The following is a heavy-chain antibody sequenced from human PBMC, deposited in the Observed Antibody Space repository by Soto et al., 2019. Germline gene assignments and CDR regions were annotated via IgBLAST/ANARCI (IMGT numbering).Heavy chain of an antibody. CDR3: ARDKYCSGGSCRKNWFDP. CDR2: IYDDGSA. V-gene: IGHV4-59*01. D-gene: IGHD2-15*01. CDR1: GGSISSSY. Sequence: LTCTVSGGSISSSYWSWIRQPPGKGLEWLAYIYDDGSANYNPSLKSRATISLDMSKNQFSLKLTSVTAADTAVYYCARDKYCSGGSCRKNWFDPWGQGTLVTVSS. J-gene: IGHJ5*02.